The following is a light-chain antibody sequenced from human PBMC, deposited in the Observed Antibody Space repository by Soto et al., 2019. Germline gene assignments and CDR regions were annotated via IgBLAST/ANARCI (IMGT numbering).Light chain of an antibody. V-gene: IGLV2-14*03. CDR1: SSDVGGWDL. J-gene: IGLJ1*01. CDR2: DVR. Sequence: QSALTQPASVSGSPGQSIVIPCTGTSSDVGGWDLVSWYQQQPGKAPKLMIYDVRIRPSGVSSRFSGSKAGNTASLTISGLQAADEGDYYCSSYTNTPSVNYFFGTGTKLTVL. CDR3: SSYTNTPSVNYF.